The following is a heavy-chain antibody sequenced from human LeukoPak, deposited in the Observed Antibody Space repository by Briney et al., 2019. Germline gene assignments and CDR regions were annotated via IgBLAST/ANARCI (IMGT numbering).Heavy chain of an antibody. D-gene: IGHD3-10*01. CDR3: ARGYYGSGSHCCHMDV. V-gene: IGHV4-34*01. CDR1: VESFSGYY. J-gene: IGHJ6*03. Sequence: SETLSLTCAVYVESFSGYYWSWIRQPPGKGLEWIGEINHSGSTNYNSSLKSRVTISVDTSKNQFSLKLSSVTAADTAVYYCARGYYGSGSHCCHMDVWGKGTTITVS. CDR2: INHSGST.